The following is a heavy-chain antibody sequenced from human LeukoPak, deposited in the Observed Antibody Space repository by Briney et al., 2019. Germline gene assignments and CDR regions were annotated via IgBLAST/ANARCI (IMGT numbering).Heavy chain of an antibody. CDR1: GFTFSGYY. D-gene: IGHD6-13*01. CDR2: LSNIGPTI. V-gene: IGHV3-11*01. Sequence: AGTLRLTCAASGFTFSGYYMIWIPHAQGKGLEWLSYLSNIGPTINHTDYVRGRFTISRDNAKNSVYLQMNSLRAEDTALYYCARVFAGSSSWWYFDFWGQGTLVTVSS. CDR3: ARVFAGSSSWWYFDF. J-gene: IGHJ4*02.